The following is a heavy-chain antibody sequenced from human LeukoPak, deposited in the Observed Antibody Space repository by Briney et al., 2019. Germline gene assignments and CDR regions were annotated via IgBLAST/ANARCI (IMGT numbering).Heavy chain of an antibody. CDR2: ISGSGGST. D-gene: IGHD3-10*01. J-gene: IGHJ4*02. CDR1: GFTFSSYA. V-gene: IGHV3-23*01. Sequence: GGSLRLSCAASGFTFSSYAMSWVRRAPGKGLEWVSAISGSGGSTYYADSVKGRFAISRDNAKNSLYLQMNSLRVDDTAVYYCVRVRPGYFDYWGQGTLVTVSS. CDR3: VRVRPGYFDY.